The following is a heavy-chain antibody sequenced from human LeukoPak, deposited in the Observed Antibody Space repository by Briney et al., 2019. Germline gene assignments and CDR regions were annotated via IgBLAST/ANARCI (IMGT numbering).Heavy chain of an antibody. V-gene: IGHV1-2*02. CDR3: AREDGYKGDAFDI. J-gene: IGHJ3*02. D-gene: IGHD5-24*01. CDR2: INPNSGGT. Sequence: ASVKVSCKASGYTFSNHNMHWVRQAPGQGLEWMGWINPNSGGTNYAQKFQGRVTMTRDTSISTAYMELSRLRSDDTAVYYCAREDGYKGDAFDIWGQGTMVTVSS. CDR1: GYTFSNHN.